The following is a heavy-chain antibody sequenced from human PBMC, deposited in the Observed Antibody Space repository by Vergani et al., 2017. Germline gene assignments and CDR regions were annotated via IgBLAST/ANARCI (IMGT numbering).Heavy chain of an antibody. J-gene: IGHJ6*02. CDR2: IYTSGST. CDR3: AREGVVPAAMPSYHYYGMDV. D-gene: IGHD2-2*01. V-gene: IGHV4-61*02. CDR1: GGSISSGSYY. Sequence: QVQLQESGPGLVKPSQTLSLTCTVSGGSISSGSYYWSWIRQPAGKGLEWIGRIYTSGSTNYNPSLKSRVTISVDTSKNQFSLKLSSVTAADTAVYYCAREGVVPAAMPSYHYYGMDVWGQGTTVTVSS.